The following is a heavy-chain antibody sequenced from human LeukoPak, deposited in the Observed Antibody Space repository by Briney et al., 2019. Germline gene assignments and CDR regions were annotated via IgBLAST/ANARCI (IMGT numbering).Heavy chain of an antibody. V-gene: IGHV3-53*01. Sequence: GGSLRLSCAASGFTVSSNYMSWVRQAPGKGLEWVSVIYSGGSTYYADSVKGRFTISGDNSKNTLYLQMNSLRAEDTAVYYCARAVRYCSGGSCYSGARYMDVWGKGTTVTVSS. CDR1: GFTVSSNY. D-gene: IGHD2-15*01. CDR3: ARAVRYCSGGSCYSGARYMDV. J-gene: IGHJ6*03. CDR2: IYSGGST.